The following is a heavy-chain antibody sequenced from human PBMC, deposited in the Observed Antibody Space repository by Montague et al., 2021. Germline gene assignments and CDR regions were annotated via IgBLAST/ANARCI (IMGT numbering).Heavy chain of an antibody. Sequence: SETLSLTCSVSGDSISSYEYYWTWIRQPAGRGLEWIGRVYKRGDTNTNPSLRSRLTLSVDTSKNHFSLTLTSVTAADTAVYFCARDSPVVEPWVGEHKGAFDIWDQGTMVTVSS. CDR1: GDSISSYEYY. D-gene: IGHD3-10*01. CDR2: VYKRGDT. J-gene: IGHJ3*02. CDR3: ARDSPVVEPWVGEHKGAFDI. V-gene: IGHV4-4*07.